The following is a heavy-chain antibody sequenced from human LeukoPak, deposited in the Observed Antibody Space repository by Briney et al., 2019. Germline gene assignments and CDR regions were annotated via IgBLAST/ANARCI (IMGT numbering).Heavy chain of an antibody. CDR2: ISYDGSNK. J-gene: IGHJ4*02. V-gene: IGHV3-30*18. D-gene: IGHD2-15*01. CDR3: AKDGYCSDGSCYANFFDY. CDR1: GFAFNRYG. Sequence: GRSLRLSCAASGFAFNRYGMHWVRQAPGKGLEWVALISYDGSNKYYADSVKGRFTISRDNSKNTLYLQTDSLRAEDTAVYYRAKDGYCSDGSCYANFFDYWGQGTLVTVSS.